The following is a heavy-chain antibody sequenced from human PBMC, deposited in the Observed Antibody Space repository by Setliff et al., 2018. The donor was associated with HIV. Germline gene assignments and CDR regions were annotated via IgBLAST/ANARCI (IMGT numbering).Heavy chain of an antibody. V-gene: IGHV1-69*13. CDR1: GYTFTSYY. J-gene: IGHJ4*02. D-gene: IGHD2-21*02. Sequence: GASVKVSCKASGYTFTSYYMHWVRQAPGQGLEWMGRIIPIFDTGDYAQKFQGRVTITADESTSTSSMELSSLGSEDTAVYYCARVNGGNSPYYFDSWGQGTLVTVSS. CDR3: ARVNGGNSPYYFDS. CDR2: IIPIFDTG.